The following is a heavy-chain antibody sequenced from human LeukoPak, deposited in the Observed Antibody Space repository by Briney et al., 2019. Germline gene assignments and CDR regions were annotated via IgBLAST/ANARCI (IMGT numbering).Heavy chain of an antibody. CDR3: ARSVHRIAAAGTAGPDY. J-gene: IGHJ4*02. CDR1: GFTFSSYS. D-gene: IGHD6-13*01. V-gene: IGHV3-48*01. Sequence: PGGSLRLSCAASGFTFSSYSMNWVRQAPGEGLEWVSYISSSSSTIYYADSVKGRFTISRDNAKNSLYLQMNSLRAEDTAVYYCARSVHRIAAAGTAGPDYWGQGTLVTVSS. CDR2: ISSSSSTI.